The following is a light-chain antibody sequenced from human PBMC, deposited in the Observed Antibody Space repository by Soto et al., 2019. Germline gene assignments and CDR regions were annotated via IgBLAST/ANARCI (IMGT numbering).Light chain of an antibody. CDR3: QQRKNGTPIT. J-gene: IGKJ5*01. Sequence: DSVLTQCPAILSLSPGESATLSCRASQSVDKFLAWYQQRPGQPPRLLIFDASNRATGVPVRFSGSGSGTVFTLTIGSLEPEDSAVYYCQQRKNGTPITFGQGTRLENK. CDR1: QSVDKF. CDR2: DAS. V-gene: IGKV3-11*01.